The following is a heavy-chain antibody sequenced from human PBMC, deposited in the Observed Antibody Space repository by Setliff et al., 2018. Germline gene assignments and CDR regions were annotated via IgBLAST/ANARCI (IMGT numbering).Heavy chain of an antibody. CDR3: ARAYCGGDCYNRQLEYFQH. J-gene: IGHJ1*01. CDR2: ISAYNGNT. Sequence: GASVKVSCKASGYTFTSYGISWVRQAPGQGLEWMGWISAYNGNTNYAQKLQGRVTMTTDTSTSTAYMELRSLRSDDTAVYYCARAYCGGDCYNRQLEYFQHWGQGTLVTVSS. CDR1: GYTFTSYG. V-gene: IGHV1-18*01. D-gene: IGHD2-21*02.